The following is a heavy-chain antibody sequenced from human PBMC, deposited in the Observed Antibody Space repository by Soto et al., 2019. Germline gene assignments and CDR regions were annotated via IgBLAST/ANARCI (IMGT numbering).Heavy chain of an antibody. Sequence: ASVNVSCKASGYTFTSYGISWVRQAPGQGLEWMGWISAYNGNTNYAQKLQGRVTMTTDTSTSTAYMELRSLRSDDTAVYYCARDPYSSSFLYYYYGMDVWGQGTTVTVSS. CDR1: GYTFTSYG. CDR3: ARDPYSSSFLYYYYGMDV. D-gene: IGHD6-6*01. V-gene: IGHV1-18*01. J-gene: IGHJ6*02. CDR2: ISAYNGNT.